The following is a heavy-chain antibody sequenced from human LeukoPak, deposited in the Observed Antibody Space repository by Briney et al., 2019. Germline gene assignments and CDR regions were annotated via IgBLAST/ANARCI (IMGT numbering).Heavy chain of an antibody. CDR1: GFTFSSYA. Sequence: GGSLRLSCAASGFTFSSYAMSWVRQAPGKGLEWVSAISGSGGSTYYADSVEGRFTISRDNSKNTLYLQMNSLRAEDTAVYYCAKYRIRYFDWLFHYVDYWGQGTLVTVSS. CDR2: ISGSGGST. CDR3: AKYRIRYFDWLFHYVDY. V-gene: IGHV3-23*01. D-gene: IGHD3-9*01. J-gene: IGHJ4*02.